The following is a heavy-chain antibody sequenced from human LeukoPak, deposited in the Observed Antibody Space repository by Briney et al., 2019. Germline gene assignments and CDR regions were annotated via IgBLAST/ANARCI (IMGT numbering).Heavy chain of an antibody. D-gene: IGHD6-19*01. CDR2: MNPNSGNT. Sequence: GASVKVSCKASRYTFTKYFTQWVRQATGQGLEWMGWMNPNSGNTGYAQKFQGRVTMTRNTSISTAYMELSSLRSEDTAVYYCARGRAGWRSWGQGTLVTVSS. CDR1: RYTFTKYF. J-gene: IGHJ5*02. CDR3: ARGRAGWRS. V-gene: IGHV1-8*01.